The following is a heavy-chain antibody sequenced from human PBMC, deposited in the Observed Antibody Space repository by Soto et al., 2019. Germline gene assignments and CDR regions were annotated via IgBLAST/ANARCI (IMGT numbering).Heavy chain of an antibody. CDR1: GYSFTSYW. V-gene: IGHV5-51*01. D-gene: IGHD3-9*01. CDR3: ASFGVRYFDWLSGKGNFDY. Sequence: PGESLKISCKGSGYSFTSYWIGWVRQMPGKGLEWMGIIYPGDSDTRYSPSFQGQVTISADKSISTAYLQWSSLKASDTAMYYWASFGVRYFDWLSGKGNFDYWGQGTLVTVSS. CDR2: IYPGDSDT. J-gene: IGHJ4*02.